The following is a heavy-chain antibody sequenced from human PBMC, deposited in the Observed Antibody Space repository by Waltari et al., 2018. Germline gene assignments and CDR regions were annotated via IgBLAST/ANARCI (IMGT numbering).Heavy chain of an antibody. CDR1: GFTFSSYA. J-gene: IGHJ4*02. CDR3: SRHHHWSY. D-gene: IGHD3-3*01. Sequence: EVQLLESGGGLVQPGGSLRLSCAASGFTFSSYAMSWVRQVPGKGREWVSAISGSGGRTYYADSVTGRFTISRDHSKNTLYLQMNSLRAEATAVYCCSRHHHWSYWGQGTLVTVSS. V-gene: IGHV3-23*01. CDR2: ISGSGGRT.